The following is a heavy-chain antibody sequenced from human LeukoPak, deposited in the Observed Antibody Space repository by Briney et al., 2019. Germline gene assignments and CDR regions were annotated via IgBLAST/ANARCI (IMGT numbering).Heavy chain of an antibody. CDR2: INHNGST. J-gene: IGHJ5*02. Sequence: SETLSLTCAVYGGSFSRYYWSWIRQPPGKGLQWIGEINHNGSTNNNPSLKSRVTISVDRSKNQFSLKLNSVTAADTAVYYCARGYQLVISRRGNWFHPWGQETLVTVSS. CDR1: GGSFSRYY. D-gene: IGHD2-2*01. CDR3: ARGYQLVISRRGNWFHP. V-gene: IGHV4-34*01.